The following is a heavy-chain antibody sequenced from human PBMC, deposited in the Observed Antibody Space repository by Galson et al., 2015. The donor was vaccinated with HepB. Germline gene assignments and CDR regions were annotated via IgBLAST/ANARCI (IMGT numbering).Heavy chain of an antibody. D-gene: IGHD2-8*02. J-gene: IGHJ5*02. Sequence: SLRLSCAASGFPFNNAWMTWVRQAPGKGLEWVGRIKSKTDGATTDYIAPVKGRFTISRDDSKNRLYLQMDRLKTEDTAVYYCTTDVYYSTYWSWLDPWGQGTLVTVSS. CDR3: TTDVYYSTYWSWLDP. V-gene: IGHV3-15*01. CDR1: GFPFNNAW. CDR2: IKSKTDGATT.